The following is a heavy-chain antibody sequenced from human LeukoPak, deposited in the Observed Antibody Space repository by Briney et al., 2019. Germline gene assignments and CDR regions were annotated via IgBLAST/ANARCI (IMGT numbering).Heavy chain of an antibody. CDR3: ARSKDILTGYCFDY. J-gene: IGHJ4*02. D-gene: IGHD3-9*01. CDR2: IYYTGNT. CDR1: GDSITGYY. V-gene: IGHV4-39*07. Sequence: PSETLSLTCTVSGDSITGYYWGWIRQPPGKGLEWIGNIYYTGNTYYNASLKSRVTISVDTSKNQFSLKVISVTAADTAVYYCARSKDILTGYCFDYWGQGTLVTVSS.